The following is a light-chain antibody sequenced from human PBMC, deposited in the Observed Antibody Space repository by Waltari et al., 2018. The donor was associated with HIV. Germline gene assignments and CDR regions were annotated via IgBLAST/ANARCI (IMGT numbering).Light chain of an antibody. CDR3: QNYNRAPWT. V-gene: IGKV1-27*01. CDR1: QGIRNF. J-gene: IGKJ1*01. Sequence: DIQMTQSPSSLSASVGDRVTITCRASQGIRNFLVWYQQKPGQVPEVLVYATSTLQSGVPSRFSGSGSGTDFTLTISSLQPEDAATYYCQNYNRAPWTFGQGTKVEVK. CDR2: ATS.